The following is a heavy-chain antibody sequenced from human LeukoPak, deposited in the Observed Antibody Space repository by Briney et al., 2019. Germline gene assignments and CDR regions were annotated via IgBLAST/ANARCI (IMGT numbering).Heavy chain of an antibody. CDR1: GVTFSSYA. CDR2: IIPIFGTA. D-gene: IGHD3-22*01. CDR3: ARGWNYYDSSGYYPAFYYYYGMDV. J-gene: IGHJ6*02. Sequence: ASVKVSCKASGVTFSSYASSWVRQAPGQGLEWMVGIIPIFGTANYAQKFQGRVTITADESTSTAYMELSSLRSEDTAVYYCARGWNYYDSSGYYPAFYYYYGMDVWGQGTTVTVSS. V-gene: IGHV1-69*13.